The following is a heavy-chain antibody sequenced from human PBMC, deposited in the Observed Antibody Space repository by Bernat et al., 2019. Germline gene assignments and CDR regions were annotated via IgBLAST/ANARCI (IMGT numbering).Heavy chain of an antibody. Sequence: EVQLVESGGGLVQPGGSLRLSCAASGFTFSNYWMSWVRQAPGKGLEWVANIKQDESERNYLDSVKGRFTISRDNAKNLQYLQMNSLRVEDTAVYYCARATGWYPDYWGQGTLVTVSS. V-gene: IGHV3-7*04. J-gene: IGHJ4*02. D-gene: IGHD6-19*01. CDR3: ARATGWYPDY. CDR2: IKQDESER. CDR1: GFTFSNYW.